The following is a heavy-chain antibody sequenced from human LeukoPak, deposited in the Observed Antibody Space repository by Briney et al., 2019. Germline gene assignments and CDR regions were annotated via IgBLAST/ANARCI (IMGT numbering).Heavy chain of an antibody. CDR3: ARALIAPYYFDY. V-gene: IGHV4-61*02. Sequence: SETLSLTCTVSGGSISSGSYYWSWIRQPAGKGLEWIGRIYTSGSTNYNPSLKSRVTISVDTSKNQFSLKLSSVTAADTAVYYCARALIAPYYFDYWGQGTLVTVSS. CDR2: IYTSGST. J-gene: IGHJ4*02. CDR1: GGSISSGSYY. D-gene: IGHD2/OR15-2a*01.